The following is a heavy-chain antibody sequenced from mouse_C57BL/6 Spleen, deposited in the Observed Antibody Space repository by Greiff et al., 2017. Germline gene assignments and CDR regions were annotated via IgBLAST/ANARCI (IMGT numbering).Heavy chain of an antibody. V-gene: IGHV10-1*01. Sequence: DVKLQESGGGLVQPKGSLKLSCAASGFSFNTYAMNWVRQAPGKGLEWVARIRSKSNNYATYYADSVKDRFTISRDDSESMLYLQMNNLKTEDTAMYYSVSGDSYYAMDYWGQGTSVTVSS. CDR1: GFSFNTYA. CDR3: VSGDSYYAMDY. CDR2: IRSKSNNYAT. D-gene: IGHD3-3*01. J-gene: IGHJ4*01.